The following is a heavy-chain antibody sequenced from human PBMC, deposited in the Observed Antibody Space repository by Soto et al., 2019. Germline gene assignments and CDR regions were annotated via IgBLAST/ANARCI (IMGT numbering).Heavy chain of an antibody. CDR1: GFTFSSYS. V-gene: IGHV3-48*01. CDR3: ARESPHYYGSGSYAYFDY. J-gene: IGHJ4*02. CDR2: ISSSSSTI. Sequence: EVQLVESGGGLVQPGGSLRLSCAASGFTFSSYSMNWVRQAPGKGLEWVSYISSSSSTIYYADSVKGRFTISRDNAKNSLYLHMNSLRAEDTAVYYCARESPHYYGSGSYAYFDYWGQGTLVTVSS. D-gene: IGHD3-10*01.